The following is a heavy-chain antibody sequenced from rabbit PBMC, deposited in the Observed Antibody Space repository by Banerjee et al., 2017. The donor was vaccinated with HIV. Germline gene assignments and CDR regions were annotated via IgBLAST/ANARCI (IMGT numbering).Heavy chain of an antibody. CDR2: IESGSSGFS. Sequence: QSLEESGGGLVKPGASLTLTCTASGIDFSGNSYMCWVRQAPGKGLEWIVCIESGSSGFSYFASWAKGRFTISKTSSTTVFLQMTSLTAADSATYFCARDLDDVIGWNFGWWGQGTLVTVS. CDR1: GIDFSGNSY. CDR3: ARDLDDVIGWNFGW. V-gene: IGHV1S40*01. D-gene: IGHD4-1*01. J-gene: IGHJ3*01.